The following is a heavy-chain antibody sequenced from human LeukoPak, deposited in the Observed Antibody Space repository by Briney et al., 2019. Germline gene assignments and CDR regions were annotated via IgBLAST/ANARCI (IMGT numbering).Heavy chain of an antibody. Sequence: GRSLRLSCAPSGFTFSRHGMHWVRQAPGKGLEWVAIISNDGSRKYYAHSVEGRFTISRDNSKNTLYLQMDSLGAEDTAVYYCARDRAWNYFDYWGQGTLVTVSS. D-gene: IGHD3-3*01. J-gene: IGHJ4*02. CDR1: GFTFSRHG. CDR3: ARDRAWNYFDY. V-gene: IGHV3-30*03. CDR2: ISNDGSRK.